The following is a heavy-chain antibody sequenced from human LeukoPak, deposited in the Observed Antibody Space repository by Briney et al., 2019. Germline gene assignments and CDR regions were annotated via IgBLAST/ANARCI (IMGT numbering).Heavy chain of an antibody. CDR1: GSSISSYY. Sequence: KPSETLSLTCTVSGSSISSYYWNWIRQPPGKGLEWIGYIYYSGSTNYNPSLKSRVTISVDTSKNQFSLKLSSVTAADTAVYYCARGVVPAARFDPWGQGTLVTVSS. V-gene: IGHV4-59*08. D-gene: IGHD2-2*01. CDR3: ARGVVPAARFDP. J-gene: IGHJ5*02. CDR2: IYYSGST.